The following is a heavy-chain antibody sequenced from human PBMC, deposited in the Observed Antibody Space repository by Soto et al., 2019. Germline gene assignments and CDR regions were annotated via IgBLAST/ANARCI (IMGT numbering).Heavy chain of an antibody. CDR2: IYYSGST. D-gene: IGHD3-3*01. Sequence: QLQLQESGPGLVKPSETLSLTCTVSGGSISSSSYYWGCIRQPPGKGLEWIGSIYYSGSTYYNPSLKSRVTISVDTSKNQSSLKLSSVTAADTAVYYCARSDQRITIFGVVIGSFDYWGQGTLVTVSS. J-gene: IGHJ4*02. CDR1: GGSISSSSYY. V-gene: IGHV4-39*01. CDR3: ARSDQRITIFGVVIGSFDY.